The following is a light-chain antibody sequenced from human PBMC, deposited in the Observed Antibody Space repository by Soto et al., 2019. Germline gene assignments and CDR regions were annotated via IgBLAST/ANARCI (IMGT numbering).Light chain of an antibody. V-gene: IGLV2-14*03. Sequence: QSVLTQPASVSGSPGQSITISCTGTSSDVGAYNSVSWYPQHPDKAPKLIIFSVTSRTSGLSDRFSGSKSDNTASLTISGLRTEDEADYYCSSATSSSTYLFGTGTKLTVL. J-gene: IGLJ1*01. CDR1: SSDVGAYNS. CDR2: SVT. CDR3: SSATSSSTYL.